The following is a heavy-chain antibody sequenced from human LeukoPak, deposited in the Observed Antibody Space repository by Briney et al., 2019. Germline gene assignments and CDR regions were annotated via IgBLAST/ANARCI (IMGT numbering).Heavy chain of an antibody. Sequence: SETLSLTCTVSGGSISSYYWSWIRQPPGKGLEWIGYIYYSGSTNYNPSLRSRVTISVDTSKNQVSLKLNSVTAADTAVYYCARHHMTTVTTDYWGQGTLVTVSS. J-gene: IGHJ4*02. V-gene: IGHV4-59*08. CDR1: GGSISSYY. CDR2: IYYSGST. CDR3: ARHHMTTVTTDY. D-gene: IGHD4-17*01.